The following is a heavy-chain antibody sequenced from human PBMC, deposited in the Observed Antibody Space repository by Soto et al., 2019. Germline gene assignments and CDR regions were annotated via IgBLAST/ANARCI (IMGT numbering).Heavy chain of an antibody. V-gene: IGHV3-30-3*01. CDR2: ISYDGSNK. Sequence: QVQLVESGGGVVQPGRSLRLSCAASGFTFSSYAMHWVRQAPGKGLEWVAVISYDGSNKYYADSVKGRFTISRDNSKNTMYLQMNSLRAEDTAVYYCARDGTDYYDSSGDGGMDVWGQGTTVTVSS. D-gene: IGHD3-22*01. J-gene: IGHJ6*02. CDR1: GFTFSSYA. CDR3: ARDGTDYYDSSGDGGMDV.